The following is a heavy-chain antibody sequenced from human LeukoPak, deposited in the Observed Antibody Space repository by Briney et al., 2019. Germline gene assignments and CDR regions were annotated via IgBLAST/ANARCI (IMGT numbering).Heavy chain of an antibody. CDR1: GGSISSGGYY. V-gene: IGHV4-30-2*01. CDR2: IYHSGST. J-gene: IGHJ4*02. CDR3: ARDKSLDY. Sequence: SQTLSLTCTVSGGSISSGGYYWSWIRQPPGKGLEWIGYIYHSGSTYYNPSLKSRVTISVDRSKNQFSLKLSSVTAADTAVYYCARDKSLDYWGQGTLVTVSS.